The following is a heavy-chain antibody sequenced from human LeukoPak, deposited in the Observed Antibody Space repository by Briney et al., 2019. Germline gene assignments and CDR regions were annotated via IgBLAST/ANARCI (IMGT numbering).Heavy chain of an antibody. Sequence: VGSLRFSGAASGFTFCSYGMYWVRQAPGKGLEWVAVIWYDGSNKYYADSVKGRFTISRDNSKNTLYLQMNNLRAEDTAVYYCARDGWWLRFTCHAFDIWGQETRDPVSS. D-gene: IGHD5-12*01. V-gene: IGHV3-33*01. J-gene: IGHJ3*02. CDR3: ARDGWWLRFTCHAFDI. CDR1: GFTFCSYG. CDR2: IWYDGSNK.